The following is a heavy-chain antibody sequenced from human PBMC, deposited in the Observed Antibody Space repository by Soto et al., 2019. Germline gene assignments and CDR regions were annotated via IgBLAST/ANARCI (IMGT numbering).Heavy chain of an antibody. D-gene: IGHD3-3*01. CDR2: INRDGSST. Sequence: VGSLRLSCAASGFSFSSYWMHWVRQAPGKGLVWVSRINRDGSSTTYADSVKGRFAISRDNANNTLYLQMNSLRAEDTAIYYCARDYDFWSSYPSVYFDYWGLGNLVTVSS. J-gene: IGHJ4*02. V-gene: IGHV3-74*01. CDR3: ARDYDFWSSYPSVYFDY. CDR1: GFSFSSYW.